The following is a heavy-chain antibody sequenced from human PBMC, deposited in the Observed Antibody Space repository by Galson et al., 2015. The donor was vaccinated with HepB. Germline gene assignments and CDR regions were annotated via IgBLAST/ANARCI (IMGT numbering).Heavy chain of an antibody. Sequence: SCKASGGTFSSYAMSWVRQAPGKGLEWVSAISGSGGSTYYADSVKGRFTISRDNSKNTLYLQMNSLRAEDTAVYYCAKSRPPYSSSWYVHGSDGPYCYYGLDVWGQGTTVTVSS. V-gene: IGHV3-23*01. CDR1: GGTFSSYA. CDR3: AKSRPPYSSSWYVHGSDGPYCYYGLDV. CDR2: ISGSGGST. J-gene: IGHJ6*02. D-gene: IGHD6-13*01.